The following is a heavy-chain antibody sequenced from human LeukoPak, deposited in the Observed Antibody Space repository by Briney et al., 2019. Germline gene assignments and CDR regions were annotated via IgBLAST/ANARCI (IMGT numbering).Heavy chain of an antibody. D-gene: IGHD5-24*01. J-gene: IGHJ4*02. Sequence: GGTLRLSCAASGFTFSSYGMSWVRQAPGKGLEWVSAISGSGGSTYYADSVKGRFTISRDNSKNTLYLQMNSLRAEDTAVYYCAKGRGWLQDYFDYWGQGTLVTVSS. CDR2: ISGSGGST. CDR1: GFTFSSYG. CDR3: AKGRGWLQDYFDY. V-gene: IGHV3-23*01.